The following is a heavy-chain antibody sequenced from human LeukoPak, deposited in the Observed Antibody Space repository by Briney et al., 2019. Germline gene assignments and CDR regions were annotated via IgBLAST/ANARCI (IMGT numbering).Heavy chain of an antibody. J-gene: IGHJ4*02. CDR2: IKQDGSEK. D-gene: IGHD3-16*01. CDR3: AREQSIGGYFDY. CDR1: GFTFSSYA. Sequence: PGGSLRLSCATSGFTFSSYAMSWVRQAPGKGLEWVANIKQDGSEKYYVDSVKGRFTISRDNAKNSLYLQMNSLRAEDTAVYYCAREQSIGGYFDYWGQGTLVTVSS. V-gene: IGHV3-7*01.